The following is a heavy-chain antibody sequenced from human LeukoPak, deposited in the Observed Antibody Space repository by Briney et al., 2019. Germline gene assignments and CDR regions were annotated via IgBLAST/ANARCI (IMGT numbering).Heavy chain of an antibody. D-gene: IGHD6-13*01. CDR1: GYTFTNYY. CDR3: ARDRSGSRWRWFDP. CDR2: INPTGGSA. J-gene: IGHJ5*02. Sequence: GASVKVSCKASGYTFTNYYIRWVRQAPGQGLEWMGIINPTGGSASYAQKFQGRVSMTSDTSTSTLYLELSSLRSEDTAVYYCARDRSGSRWRWFDPWGQGTLVTVSS. V-gene: IGHV1-46*01.